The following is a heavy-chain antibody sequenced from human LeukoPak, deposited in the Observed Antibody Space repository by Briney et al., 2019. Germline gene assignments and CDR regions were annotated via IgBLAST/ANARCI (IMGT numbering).Heavy chain of an antibody. CDR3: ARVRGYYGSGSYHDAFDI. V-gene: IGHV1-18*01. CDR2: TGVYNGNT. CDR1: GYTFTSYG. Sequence: ASVKVSCKASGYTFTSYGISWVRQPPGQGLGWMGCTGVYNGNTNYAQKLQGRVTMTTDTSTSTAYMEPRSLRSDDTAVYYCARVRGYYGSGSYHDAFDIWGQGTMVTVSS. J-gene: IGHJ3*02. D-gene: IGHD3-10*01.